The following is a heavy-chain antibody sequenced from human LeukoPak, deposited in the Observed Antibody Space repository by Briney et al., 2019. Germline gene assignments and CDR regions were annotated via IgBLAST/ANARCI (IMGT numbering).Heavy chain of an antibody. Sequence: SETLSLTCTVSGGSISSYYWSWIRQPPGKGLEWIGYIYYSGSTNYNPSLKSRVTISVDTSKNQFSLKLSSVTAADTAVYYCARLWLGDYYYYYYMDVWGKGTTVTVSS. V-gene: IGHV4-59*01. CDR3: ARLWLGDYYYYYYMDV. J-gene: IGHJ6*03. CDR1: GGSISSYY. D-gene: IGHD5-18*01. CDR2: IYYSGST.